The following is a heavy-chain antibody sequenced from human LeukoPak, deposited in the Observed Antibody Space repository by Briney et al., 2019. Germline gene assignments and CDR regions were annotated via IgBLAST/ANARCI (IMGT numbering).Heavy chain of an antibody. J-gene: IGHJ4*02. Sequence: VASVKVSCKASGYPFSISDVNWVRQAAGQGLEWLGWMNPNGIAAGYSQKFQDRVTLTMDTSTSTAYLELSSLRSEDTAVYYCARGRLSTLWGQGTLVTVSS. CDR1: GYPFSISD. V-gene: IGHV1-8*01. D-gene: IGHD2-2*01. CDR2: MNPNGIAA. CDR3: ARGRLSTL.